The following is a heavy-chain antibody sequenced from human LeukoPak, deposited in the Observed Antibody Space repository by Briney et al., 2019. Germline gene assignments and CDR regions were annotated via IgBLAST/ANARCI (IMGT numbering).Heavy chain of an antibody. V-gene: IGHV3-30*04. Sequence: PGGSLRLSCAASGFTFSSYAMHWVRQAPGKGLEWVAVISYDGSNKYYADSVKGRFTISRDNSKNTLYLQMNSLRAEDTAVYYCAKSGLYYYDSSGYADYWGQGTLVTVSS. J-gene: IGHJ4*02. CDR3: AKSGLYYYDSSGYADY. CDR2: ISYDGSNK. CDR1: GFTFSSYA. D-gene: IGHD3-22*01.